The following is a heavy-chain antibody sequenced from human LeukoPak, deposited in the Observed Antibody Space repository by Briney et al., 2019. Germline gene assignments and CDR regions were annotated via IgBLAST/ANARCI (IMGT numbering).Heavy chain of an antibody. V-gene: IGHV4-59*01. CDR2: IYNYGST. D-gene: IGHD4-17*01. Sequence: PSETLSLTCTVSGAATTSNYWAWIRQSPEKGLEWIGYIYNYGSTKYEPSLKSRVSISEDTAKNQFSLNLKSVTAADTAVYYCAGGVGYGDSRHYDHWGHGILVTVSS. CDR3: AGGVGYGDSRHYDH. J-gene: IGHJ4*01. CDR1: GAATTSNY.